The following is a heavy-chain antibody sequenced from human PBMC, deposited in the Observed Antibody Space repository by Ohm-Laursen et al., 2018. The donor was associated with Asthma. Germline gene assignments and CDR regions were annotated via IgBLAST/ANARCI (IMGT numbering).Heavy chain of an antibody. CDR1: GFTFSNAW. CDR2: IKSKTDGGTT. D-gene: IGHD1-26*01. J-gene: IGHJ4*01. V-gene: IGHV3-15*01. CDR3: ARVLGSFGGAFGFDL. Sequence: SLRLSCSASGFTFSNAWMSWVRQAPGKGLEWVVRIKSKTDGGTTDYAAPVKGRFTISRYDSKNKLFLQMNSLKTEDTAVYFCARVLGSFGGAFGFDLWGHGTLVTVSS.